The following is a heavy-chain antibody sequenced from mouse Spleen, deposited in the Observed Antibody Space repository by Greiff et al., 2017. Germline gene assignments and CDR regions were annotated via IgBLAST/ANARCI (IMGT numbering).Heavy chain of an antibody. D-gene: IGHD1-1*01. J-gene: IGHJ2*01. CDR2: ISSGSSTI. Sequence: DVMLVESGGGLVKPGGSLKLSCAASGFTFSDYGMHWVRQAPEKGLEWVAYISSGSSTIYYADTVKGRFTISRDNAKNTLFLQMTSLRSEDTAMYYCARRDYGSVDYWGQGTTLTVSS. CDR3: ARRDYGSVDY. CDR1: GFTFSDYG. V-gene: IGHV5-17*01.